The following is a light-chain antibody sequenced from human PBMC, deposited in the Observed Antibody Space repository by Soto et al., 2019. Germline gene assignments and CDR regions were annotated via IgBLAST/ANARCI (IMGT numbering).Light chain of an antibody. CDR1: QSVLYTSNNKDY. V-gene: IGKV4-1*01. Sequence: DIVMTQSPASLVLSLGERATINCKSSQSVLYTSNNKDYLAWYQQKPGQPPKLLIYWASARESGVPDRFSGSGSGTDFTLTINSLQAEDVAIYYCQQYYSIPWTFGQGTKVEI. CDR3: QQYYSIPWT. J-gene: IGKJ1*01. CDR2: WAS.